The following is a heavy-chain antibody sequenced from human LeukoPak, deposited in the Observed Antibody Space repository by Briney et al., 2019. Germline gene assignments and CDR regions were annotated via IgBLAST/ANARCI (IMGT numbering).Heavy chain of an antibody. Sequence: SETLSLTCTVSGGSISSGDYYWSWIRQPPGKGLEWIGYIYYSGSTYHSPSLKSRVTISVDTSKNQFSLKLSSVTAADTAVYYCARVYVRGYYAFDIWGQGTMVTVSS. J-gene: IGHJ3*02. CDR3: ARVYVRGYYAFDI. CDR2: IYYSGST. V-gene: IGHV4-30-4*01. D-gene: IGHD2-21*01. CDR1: GGSISSGDYY.